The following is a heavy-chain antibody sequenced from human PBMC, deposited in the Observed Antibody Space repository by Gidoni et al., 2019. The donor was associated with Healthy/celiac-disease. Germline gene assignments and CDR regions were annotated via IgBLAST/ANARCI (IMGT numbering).Heavy chain of an antibody. V-gene: IGHV4-34*01. J-gene: IGHJ4*02. CDR3: ARGSWGSGSV. D-gene: IGHD3-10*01. CDR2: NNHSGSH. CDR1: GGSFSGYY. Sequence: QVQLQQWGAGLLKPSETLSLTCAVYGGSFSGYYWSWIRQPPGRGLEWIGENNHSGSHIYNPSLKGRVTISEDTSKNQFSLKLSSVTAADTAGYYCARGSWGSGSVWGQGTLVTVAS.